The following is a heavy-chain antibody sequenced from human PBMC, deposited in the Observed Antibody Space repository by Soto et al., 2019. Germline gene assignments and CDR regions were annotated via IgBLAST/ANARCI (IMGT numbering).Heavy chain of an antibody. J-gene: IGHJ5*02. Sequence: SETLSLTCTVSGGSISSYYWSWIRQPPGKGLEWIGYIYYSGSTNYNPSLKSRVTISVDTSKNQFSLKLSSVTAADTAVYYCAGGETTKPAWKTGSVNWFDPWGQGTLVTVSS. D-gene: IGHD1-1*01. V-gene: IGHV4-59*08. CDR2: IYYSGST. CDR3: AGGETTKPAWKTGSVNWFDP. CDR1: GGSISSYY.